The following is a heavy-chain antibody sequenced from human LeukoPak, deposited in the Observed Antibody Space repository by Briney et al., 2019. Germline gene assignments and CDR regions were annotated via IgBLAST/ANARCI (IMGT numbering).Heavy chain of an antibody. CDR3: ARLVWLGESPGRWFDS. V-gene: IGHV4-59*11. CDR2: IHYSGGT. D-gene: IGHD3-10*01. J-gene: IGHJ5*01. CDR1: GCTITSHF. Sequence: SETLSLSCSASGCTITSHFWSWIRQPPGKGLEWIGYIHYSGGTNYNPSLKGRVTISPDTSKNQLFLKLNSVTAADTAEYYCARLVWLGESPGRWFDSWAQGTLVTVSS.